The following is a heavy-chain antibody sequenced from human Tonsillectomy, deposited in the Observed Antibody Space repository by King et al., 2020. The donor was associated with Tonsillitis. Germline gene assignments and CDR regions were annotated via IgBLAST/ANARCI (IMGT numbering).Heavy chain of an antibody. CDR2: VSGSGGVT. Sequence: QLVQSGGGLVQPGGSLRLSCAASGFTFSSYAMNWVRQAPGKGLEWVSTVSGSGGVTYYTDSVKGRFTISRDISKNTLYLQMNSLRAEDTAVYFCTRHGDYTRPRYYYYMDVWGKGTTVAVSS. CDR1: GFTFSSYA. J-gene: IGHJ6*03. D-gene: IGHD4-17*01. CDR3: TRHGDYTRPRYYYYMDV. V-gene: IGHV3-23*04.